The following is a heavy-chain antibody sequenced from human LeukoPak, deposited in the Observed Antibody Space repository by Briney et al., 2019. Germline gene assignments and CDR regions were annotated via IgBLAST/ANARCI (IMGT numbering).Heavy chain of an antibody. V-gene: IGHV1-8*01. CDR1: GYTFSTYE. CDR2: MHPNSGDT. D-gene: IGHD1-14*01. J-gene: IGHJ5*02. CDR3: TRGPRNDP. Sequence: ASVKVSCMTSGYTFSTYEINWVRQAAGQGLEWMGWMHPNSGDTDYAQKFQGRVTMTRDTSINTVYMELSSLRSEDTAVYYCTRGPRNDPWGQGTLVTVSS.